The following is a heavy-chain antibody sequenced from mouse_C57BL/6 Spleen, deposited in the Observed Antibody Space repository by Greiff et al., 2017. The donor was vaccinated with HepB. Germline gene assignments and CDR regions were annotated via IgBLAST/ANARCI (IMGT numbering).Heavy chain of an antibody. V-gene: IGHV5-17*01. CDR2: ISSGSSTI. J-gene: IGHJ2*01. D-gene: IGHD1-1*01. CDR3: AVYYGSSLDY. CDR1: GFTFSDYG. Sequence: EVMLVESGGGLVKPGGSLKLSCAASGFTFSDYGMHWVRQAPEKGLEWVAYISSGSSTIYYADTVKGRFTISRDNAKNTLFLQMTSLRSEDTAMYYCAVYYGSSLDYWGQGTTLTVSS.